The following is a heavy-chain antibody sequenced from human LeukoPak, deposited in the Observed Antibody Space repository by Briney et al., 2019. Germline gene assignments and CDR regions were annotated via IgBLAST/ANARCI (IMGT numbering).Heavy chain of an antibody. Sequence: ASVKVSCKASGYTFTGYYMHWVRQAPGQGLEWMGQINPNSGGTNYAQKFQGRVTMTRDTSISTAYMELSGLRSDDTAVYYCPRGVSSGSDSLYFDYWGQGTLVTVSS. CDR1: GYTFTGYY. CDR3: PRGVSSGSDSLYFDY. CDR2: INPNSGGT. V-gene: IGHV1-2*06. J-gene: IGHJ4*02. D-gene: IGHD3-22*01.